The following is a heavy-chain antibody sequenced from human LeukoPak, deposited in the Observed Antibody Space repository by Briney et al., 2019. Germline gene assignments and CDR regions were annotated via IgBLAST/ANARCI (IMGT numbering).Heavy chain of an antibody. CDR1: GFTFSSYV. D-gene: IGHD4-23*01. J-gene: IGHJ4*02. Sequence: PGGSLRLSCAASGFTFSSYVMSWVRQAPGKGLEWVSVISPSGDSTYYADSVKGRFTISRDNSKNTLYLQMNSLRAEDTAVYYCARTIGNHDYWGQGTRVTVSS. CDR2: ISPSGDST. V-gene: IGHV3-23*01. CDR3: ARTIGNHDY.